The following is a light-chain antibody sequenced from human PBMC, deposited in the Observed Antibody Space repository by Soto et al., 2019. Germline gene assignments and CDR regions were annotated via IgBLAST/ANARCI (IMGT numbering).Light chain of an antibody. Sequence: EIVLTQSPGTLSLSPGERATLSCRASQSVSSSFLAWYQQKPGQAPRLLIDGASSRATGIPDRFSGSGSGTDFTLTISGLEPEDFAVYYCQQYGSSPWTFGQGTKVEIQ. CDR2: GAS. J-gene: IGKJ1*01. CDR1: QSVSSSF. CDR3: QQYGSSPWT. V-gene: IGKV3-20*01.